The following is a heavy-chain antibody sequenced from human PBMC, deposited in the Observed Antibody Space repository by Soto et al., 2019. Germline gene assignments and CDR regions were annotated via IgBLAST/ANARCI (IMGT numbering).Heavy chain of an antibody. Sequence: QITLKESGPTLVKVTQTVTLTCTFTGFSLSSTGVGVGWIRQPPGKALEGLQLLNWNDYKRYNPSLKSRLTMTNDTSKNQGVLTITNMDPVDPATYDWARSCHHSCFFYYAYWGQGTMVTVSS. CDR1: GFSLSSTGVG. CDR3: ARSCHHSCFFYYAY. J-gene: IGHJ4*02. CDR2: LNWNDYK. V-gene: IGHV2-5*01. D-gene: IGHD1-26*01.